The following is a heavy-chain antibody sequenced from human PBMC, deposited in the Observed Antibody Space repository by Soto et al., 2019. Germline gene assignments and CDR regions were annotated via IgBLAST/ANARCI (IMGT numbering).Heavy chain of an antibody. J-gene: IGHJ4*02. CDR1: GFTFRNYA. V-gene: IGHV3-23*01. Sequence: GGSLRLSCAASGFTFRNYAMSWVRQAPGKGLEWVSSMIGSGGTTYSADSVKGRFTMSRDNSKSTLYLQMHNLRAEETAVYYCAKVGGYSYGYCDYWGQGTLVTVSS. D-gene: IGHD5-18*01. CDR3: AKVGGYSYGYCDY. CDR2: MIGSGGTT.